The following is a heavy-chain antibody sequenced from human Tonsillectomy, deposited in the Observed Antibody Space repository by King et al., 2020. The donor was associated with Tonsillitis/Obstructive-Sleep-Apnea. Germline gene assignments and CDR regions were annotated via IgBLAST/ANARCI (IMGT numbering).Heavy chain of an antibody. CDR3: SGRITIFGVGFDY. CDR2: IKSKTDGGTT. CDR1: GFTFSNAW. V-gene: IGHV3-15*01. Sequence: VQLVESGGGFVKPGGSLRLSCAASGFTFSNAWMSWVRQAPGKGLEWVGRIKSKTDGGTTDYAAPVKGRFTISRDDSKNTLYLQMNSLKTEDTAVYYCSGRITIFGVGFDYWGQGTLVTVSS. D-gene: IGHD3-3*01. J-gene: IGHJ4*02.